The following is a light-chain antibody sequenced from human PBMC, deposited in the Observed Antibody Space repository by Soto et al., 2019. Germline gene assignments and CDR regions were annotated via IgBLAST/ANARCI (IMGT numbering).Light chain of an antibody. J-gene: IGLJ2*01. Sequence: QSVLTQPPSVSAAPGQKVAISCSGSSSNIGNNYVSWYQLLPRTAPKNLIHDNSERPSGIPDRFSGSKSGTSATLDITGLQTGDEADYFCGTWDNSLSAVVFGGGTKLTVL. CDR3: GTWDNSLSAVV. CDR1: SSNIGNNY. V-gene: IGLV1-51*01. CDR2: DNS.